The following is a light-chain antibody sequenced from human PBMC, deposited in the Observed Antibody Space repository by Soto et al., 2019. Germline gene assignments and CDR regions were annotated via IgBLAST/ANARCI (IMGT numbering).Light chain of an antibody. CDR2: DAS. V-gene: IGKV3-15*01. Sequence: EIVMTQSPATLSVSPGERATLSCRASQSVSSNLAWYQQKPGQAPRLLIYDASTRATGIPARFSGSGSGTELTLIISSLQSEDFAVYYCQHYNNWLALTFGGGTKVEIK. CDR1: QSVSSN. J-gene: IGKJ4*01. CDR3: QHYNNWLALT.